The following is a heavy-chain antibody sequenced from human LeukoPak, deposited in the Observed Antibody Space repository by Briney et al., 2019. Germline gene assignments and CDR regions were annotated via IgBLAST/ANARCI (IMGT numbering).Heavy chain of an antibody. CDR2: INHSGST. D-gene: IGHD3-22*01. J-gene: IGHJ4*02. CDR3: ARGKVVDY. CDR1: GGSFSGYY. Sequence: SETLSLTCAVYGGSFSGYYWSWIRQPPGKGLEWIGEINHSGSTNYNPSLKSRVTISVDTSKNQFSLKLSSVTAADTAVYYCARGKVVDYWGQGTLVTVSS. V-gene: IGHV4-34*01.